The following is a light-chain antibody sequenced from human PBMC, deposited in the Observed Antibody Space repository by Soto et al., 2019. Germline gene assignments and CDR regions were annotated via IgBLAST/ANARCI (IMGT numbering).Light chain of an antibody. Sequence: QSALTQPASVSGSPGQSITISCTETSSDVGGYNYVSWYQQHPGKVPKLMIYDVSNRPSGVSSRFSGSKSGNTASLTISGLQAEDEADYYCSSYTTSSSWVFGGGTQLTVL. CDR2: DVS. CDR3: SSYTTSSSWV. J-gene: IGLJ2*01. CDR1: SSDVGGYNY. V-gene: IGLV2-14*01.